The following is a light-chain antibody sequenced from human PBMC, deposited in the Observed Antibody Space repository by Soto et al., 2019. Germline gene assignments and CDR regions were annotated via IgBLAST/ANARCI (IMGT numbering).Light chain of an antibody. V-gene: IGKV3-15*01. CDR2: GAS. Sequence: EVVMTQSPASLSASPGERVTLSCRASQNIRSSLAWYQQKPGQAPSLLIYGASTRATGIPARFSGSGSGTEFTLTINSLQSEDFAVYYCQQYSNWPLTFGGGTKVDIK. CDR1: QNIRSS. CDR3: QQYSNWPLT. J-gene: IGKJ4*01.